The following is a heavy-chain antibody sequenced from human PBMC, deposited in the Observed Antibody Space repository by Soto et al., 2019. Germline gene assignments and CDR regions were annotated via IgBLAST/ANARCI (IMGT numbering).Heavy chain of an antibody. CDR3: ARLIYGVEEGPFDY. CDR2: IYPGDSDT. CDR1: GSSLTSYW. Sequence: GESLKISCKGCGSSLTSYWIGWVRHMPGKGLEWMGVIYPGDSDTRYSPSFQGQVTISADKSISTAYLQWSSLKASDTAIYYCARLIYGVEEGPFDYWGQGTVVTVSS. D-gene: IGHD4-17*01. J-gene: IGHJ4*02. V-gene: IGHV5-51*01.